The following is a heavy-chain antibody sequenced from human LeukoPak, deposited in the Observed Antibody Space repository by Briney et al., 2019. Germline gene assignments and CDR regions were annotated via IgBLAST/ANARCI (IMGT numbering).Heavy chain of an antibody. Sequence: ASVKVSCKASGYTFTGYYMHWVRQAPGQGLEWMGWINPNSGGTNYAQKFQGRVTMTRDTSISTAYMELSRLRSDDTAVYYCARAKGGGAARPSAFDPWGQGTLVTVSS. D-gene: IGHD6-6*01. J-gene: IGHJ5*02. CDR2: INPNSGGT. V-gene: IGHV1-2*02. CDR1: GYTFTGYY. CDR3: ARAKGGGAARPSAFDP.